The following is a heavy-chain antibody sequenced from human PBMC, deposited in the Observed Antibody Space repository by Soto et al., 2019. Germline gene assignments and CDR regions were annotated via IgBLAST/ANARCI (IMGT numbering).Heavy chain of an antibody. CDR3: ARAVISSGYYPAFFDY. CDR1: GGSISSGGYS. Sequence: SETLSLTCAVSGGSISSGGYSWGWIRQPPGKGLEWIGYIYHSGSTYYNPSLKSRVTISVDRSKNQFSLKLSSVTAADTAVYYCARAVISSGYYPAFFDYWGQGTLVTVSS. V-gene: IGHV4-30-2*01. CDR2: IYHSGST. D-gene: IGHD3-22*01. J-gene: IGHJ4*02.